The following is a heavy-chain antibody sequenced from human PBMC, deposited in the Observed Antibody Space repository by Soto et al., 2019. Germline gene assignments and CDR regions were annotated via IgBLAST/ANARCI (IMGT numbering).Heavy chain of an antibody. J-gene: IGHJ4*02. D-gene: IGHD3-22*01. Sequence: SVKVSCKASGGTFSSYAISWVRQAPGQGLEWMGVIIPIFGTANYAQKFQGRVTITADESTSTAYMELSSLRSEDTAVYYCARDQGRYYYDSSGYDYWGQGTLVTVSS. V-gene: IGHV1-69*13. CDR2: IIPIFGTA. CDR3: ARDQGRYYYDSSGYDY. CDR1: GGTFSSYA.